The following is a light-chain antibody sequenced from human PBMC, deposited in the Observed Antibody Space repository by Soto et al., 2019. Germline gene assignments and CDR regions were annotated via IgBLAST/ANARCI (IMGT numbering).Light chain of an antibody. Sequence: DIVLTQSPGTPSLSPGERATLSCRSSQSVSSNYLAWYQQKPDQAPRLVIYDVSGRATGIPDRFSGSGSGTDFTLTISRLEPEDSAVYYCQQYGISPTFGQGTKVEIK. CDR1: QSVSSNY. J-gene: IGKJ1*01. V-gene: IGKV3-20*01. CDR3: QQYGISPT. CDR2: DVS.